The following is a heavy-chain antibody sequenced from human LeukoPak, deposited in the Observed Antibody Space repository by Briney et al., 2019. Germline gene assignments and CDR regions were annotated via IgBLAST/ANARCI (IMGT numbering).Heavy chain of an antibody. CDR3: ARASSSAWYADY. CDR1: GGSISNYY. V-gene: IGHV4-59*01. J-gene: IGHJ4*02. D-gene: IGHD6-19*01. CDR2: MYYSGAT. Sequence: SETLSLTCTVSGGSISNYYWSWIRQAPGKGPEWIGYMYYSGATNYNPSLKSRVTTSVDTAKNQFSLRLSSVTAADTAVYYCARASSSAWYADYWGQGTLVIVSS.